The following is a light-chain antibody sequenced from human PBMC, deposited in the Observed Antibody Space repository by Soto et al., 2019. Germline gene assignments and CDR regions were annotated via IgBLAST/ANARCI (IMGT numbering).Light chain of an antibody. CDR2: DVS. CDR3: CSYAGAYTLGI. V-gene: IGLV2-11*01. CDR1: RSDVGDYNY. Sequence: QSVLAQPRSVSGSPGQSVTISCTGTRSDVGDYNYVSWYQQHPGKAPKLMIYDVSERPSGVPDRFSGSKSGNTASLTISGLQAEDEADYYCCSYAGAYTLGIFGGGTKLTVL. J-gene: IGLJ2*01.